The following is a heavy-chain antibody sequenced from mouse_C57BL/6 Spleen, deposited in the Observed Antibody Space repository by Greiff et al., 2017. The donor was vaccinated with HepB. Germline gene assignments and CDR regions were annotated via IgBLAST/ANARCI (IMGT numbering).Heavy chain of an antibody. Sequence: EVMLVESGGDLVKPGGSLKLSCAASGFTFSSYGMSWVRQTPDKRLEWVATISSGGSYTYYPDSVKGRFTISRDNAKNTLYLQMSSLKSEDTAMYYCARHRPSDYWGQGTTLTVSS. CDR1: GFTFSSYG. CDR3: ARHRPSDY. V-gene: IGHV5-6*01. CDR2: ISSGGSYT. J-gene: IGHJ2*01.